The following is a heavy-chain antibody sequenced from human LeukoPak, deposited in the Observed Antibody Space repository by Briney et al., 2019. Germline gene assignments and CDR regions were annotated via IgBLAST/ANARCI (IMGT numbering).Heavy chain of an antibody. CDR2: IYHSGST. D-gene: IGHD2-21*02. J-gene: IGHJ4*02. V-gene: IGHV4-4*02. Sequence: SETLSPTCAVSGGSISSSNWWSWVRQPPGKGLEWIGEIYHSGSTNYNPSLKSRVTISVDKSKNQFSLKLSSVTAADTAVYYCARTSFCGGDCLYYFDYWGQGTLVTVSS. CDR1: GGSISSSNW. CDR3: ARTSFCGGDCLYYFDY.